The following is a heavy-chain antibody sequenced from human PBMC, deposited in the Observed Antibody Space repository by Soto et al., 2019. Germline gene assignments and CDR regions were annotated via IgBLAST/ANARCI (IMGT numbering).Heavy chain of an antibody. D-gene: IGHD3-3*01. V-gene: IGHV3-30*04. Sequence: GGSLRLSCAASGFTFSSYAMHWVRQAPGKGLEWVAVISYDGSNKYYADSVKGRFTISRDNAKNSLYLQMNSLRAEDTAVYYCARDHSIFGVDIWGQGTMVTVSS. CDR3: ARDHSIFGVDI. CDR1: GFTFSSYA. CDR2: ISYDGSNK. J-gene: IGHJ3*02.